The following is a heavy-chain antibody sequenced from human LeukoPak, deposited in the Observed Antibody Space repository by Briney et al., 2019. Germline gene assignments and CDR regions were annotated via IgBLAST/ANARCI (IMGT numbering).Heavy chain of an antibody. CDR2: FDPEDGET. D-gene: IGHD6-13*01. V-gene: IGHV1-24*01. J-gene: IGHJ6*03. CDR1: GYTLTELS. CDR3: AGTSGTAGNYYYMDV. Sequence: ASVKVSCKVSGYTLTELSMHWVRQAPGKGLEWMGGFDPEDGETIYAQKFQGRVTMTEDTSTDTAYMELSSLRSEDTAVYYCAGTSGTAGNYYYMDVWGKGTTVTISS.